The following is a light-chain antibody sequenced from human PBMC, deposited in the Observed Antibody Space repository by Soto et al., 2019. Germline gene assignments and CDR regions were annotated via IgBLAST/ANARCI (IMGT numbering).Light chain of an antibody. CDR3: QQYGKSRWT. V-gene: IGKV3-20*01. CDR2: GAS. Sequence: SPGTLSLSPGERATLSCTASQSVSSTYLAWYQQKPGQAPRLLIYGASSRATDIPDRFSGSGSATDFTLTISRLEAEDSAVYYCQQYGKSRWTFGQGIKVDTK. J-gene: IGKJ1*01. CDR1: QSVSSTY.